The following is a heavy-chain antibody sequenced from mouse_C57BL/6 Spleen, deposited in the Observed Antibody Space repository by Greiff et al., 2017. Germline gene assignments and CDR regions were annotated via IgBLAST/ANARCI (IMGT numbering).Heavy chain of an antibody. D-gene: IGHD2-4*01. CDR1: GFTFSDYG. V-gene: IGHV5-17*01. CDR2: ISSGSSTI. CDR3: ARPSTMRYFDV. Sequence: EVQVVESGGGLVKPGGSLKLSCAASGFTFSDYGMHWVRQAPEKGLEWVAYISSGSSTIYYADTVKGRFTISRDNAKNTLFLQRTSLRSEDTAMYYCARPSTMRYFDVWGTGTTVTVSS. J-gene: IGHJ1*03.